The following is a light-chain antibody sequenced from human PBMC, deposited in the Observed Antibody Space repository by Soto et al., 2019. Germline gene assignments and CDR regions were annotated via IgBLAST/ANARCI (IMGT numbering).Light chain of an antibody. CDR1: QSVSHY. J-gene: IGKJ3*01. CDR3: QQYGSSPPVT. CDR2: GAS. Sequence: EIVLTQSPGTLSLSPGDRATLSCRASQSVSHYLAWYQHKPGQAPRLLIYGASIRATGIPDRFSGSGSGTDFTLTISRLEPEDFAVYFCQQYGSSPPVTFGPRTKVDIK. V-gene: IGKV3-20*01.